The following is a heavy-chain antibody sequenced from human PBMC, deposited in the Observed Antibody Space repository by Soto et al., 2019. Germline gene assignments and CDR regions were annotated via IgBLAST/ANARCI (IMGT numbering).Heavy chain of an antibody. V-gene: IGHV3-23*01. Sequence: EVQLLESGGGLVQPGGSLRLSCAASGFTFSSYAMSWVRQAPGKGLEWVSAISGSGGSTYYADSVKGRCTISRDNSKNTLHLQMNGLRSEDTAVYYCAKERGNDLDWYFDLWGRGTLVTLSS. CDR3: AKERGNDLDWYFDL. D-gene: IGHD1-1*01. J-gene: IGHJ2*01. CDR1: GFTFSSYA. CDR2: ISGSGGST.